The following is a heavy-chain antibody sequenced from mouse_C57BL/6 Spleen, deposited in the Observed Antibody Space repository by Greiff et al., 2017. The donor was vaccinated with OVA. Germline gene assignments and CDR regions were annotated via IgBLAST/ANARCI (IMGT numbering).Heavy chain of an antibody. CDR3: VRDYDGYYFDY. J-gene: IGHJ2*01. CDR1: GFTFNTYA. D-gene: IGHD2-3*01. Sequence: EVKVVESGGGLVQPKGSLKLSCAASGFTFNTYAMHWVRQAPGKGLEWVARIRRKSSNYATYYADSVKDRFTISRDDSQSMLYLQMNNLKTEDTAMYYCVRDYDGYYFDYWGQGTTLTVSS. V-gene: IGHV10-3*01. CDR2: IRRKSSNYAT.